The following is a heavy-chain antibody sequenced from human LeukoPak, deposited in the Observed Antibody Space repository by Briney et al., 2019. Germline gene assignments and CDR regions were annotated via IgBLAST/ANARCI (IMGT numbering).Heavy chain of an antibody. D-gene: IGHD3-10*01. J-gene: IGHJ5*02. CDR2: IYYSGST. V-gene: IGHV4-59*01. Sequence: MSSETLSLTCTVSGGSISSYYWSWIRQPPGKGLEWIGYIYYSGSTNYNPSLKSRVTISVDTSKNQFSLKLSSVTAADTAVYYCARALDYYGSGRPFDPWGQGTLDTVSS. CDR1: GGSISSYY. CDR3: ARALDYYGSGRPFDP.